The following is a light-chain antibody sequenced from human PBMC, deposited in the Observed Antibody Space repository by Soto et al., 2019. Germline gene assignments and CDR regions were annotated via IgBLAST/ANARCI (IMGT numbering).Light chain of an antibody. J-gene: IGKJ5*01. CDR1: QDISTG. V-gene: IGKV1-12*01. CDR2: AAS. CDR3: PQADSLTLVT. Sequence: DIQMTQSPSSVSASVGDRVTITCRASQDISTGLAWYQQKPGKAPKLLIYAASSLFSGVPSRFSGSGSGTDFNLTISSLQLEDFATFNCPQADSLTLVTFGQGTRLGIK.